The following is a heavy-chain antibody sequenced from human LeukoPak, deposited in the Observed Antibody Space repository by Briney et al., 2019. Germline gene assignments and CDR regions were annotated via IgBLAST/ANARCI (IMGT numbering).Heavy chain of an antibody. J-gene: IGHJ3*02. CDR2: IYYSGST. CDR1: GGSISSYY. V-gene: IGHV4-59*08. Sequence: SETLSLTCTVSGGSISSYYWSWIRQPPGKGLEWIGYIYYSGSTNYNPSLKSRVTISVDTSKNQFSLKLSSVTAADTAVYYCARRRTSPEAFDIWGQGTMVTVSS. CDR3: ARRRTSPEAFDI.